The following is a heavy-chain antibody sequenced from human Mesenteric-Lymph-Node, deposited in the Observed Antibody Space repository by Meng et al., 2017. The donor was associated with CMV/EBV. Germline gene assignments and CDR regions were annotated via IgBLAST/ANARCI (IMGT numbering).Heavy chain of an antibody. CDR3: AKKGKDRYYFDY. Sequence: GESLKISCAASGFTFSNYWMHWVRQAPGKGLVWVSYVNNDGSITSYADSVKGRFTISRDNSKNTLYLQMNSLRAEDTAVYYCAKKGKDRYYFDYWGQGTLVTSPQ. CDR2: VNNDGSIT. J-gene: IGHJ4*02. V-gene: IGHV3-74*01. CDR1: GFTFSNYW. D-gene: IGHD3-10*01.